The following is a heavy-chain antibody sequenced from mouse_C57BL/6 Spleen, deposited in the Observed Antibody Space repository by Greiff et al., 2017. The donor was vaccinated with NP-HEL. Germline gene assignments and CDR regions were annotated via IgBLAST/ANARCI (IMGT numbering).Heavy chain of an antibody. Sequence: VQLQQPGAELVMPGASVKLSCKASGYTFTSYWMHWVKQRPGRGLEWIGEIDPSDSYTNYNQKFKGKSTLTVDKSSSTAYMQLSSLTSEDSAVYYCARYPRNYLYAMDYWGQGTSVTVSS. CDR2: IDPSDSYT. D-gene: IGHD2-1*01. V-gene: IGHV1-69*01. CDR1: GYTFTSYW. CDR3: ARYPRNYLYAMDY. J-gene: IGHJ4*01.